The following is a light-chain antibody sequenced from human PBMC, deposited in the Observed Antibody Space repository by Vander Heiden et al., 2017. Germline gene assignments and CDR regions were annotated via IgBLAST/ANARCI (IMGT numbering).Light chain of an antibody. Sequence: DIQMTQSPSSLSASVGDRVIITCRASQSISTYLNWYQHKSGKAPTLLIHGAFNLESGVPSRFSGSGSGTDFTLTISSLQPEDFATYFCQQSYSTLGTFGGGTKVEI. J-gene: IGKJ4*01. CDR3: QQSYSTLGT. CDR2: GAF. V-gene: IGKV1-39*01. CDR1: QSISTY.